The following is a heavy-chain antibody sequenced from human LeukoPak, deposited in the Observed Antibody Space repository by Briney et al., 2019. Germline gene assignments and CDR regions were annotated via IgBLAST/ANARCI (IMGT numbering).Heavy chain of an antibody. CDR3: ARDRVDTAMAH. V-gene: IGHV1-2*04. J-gene: IGHJ4*02. CDR1: GYTFTGYY. CDR2: INPNSGGT. D-gene: IGHD5-18*01. Sequence: ASVKVSCKASGYTFTGYYMHWVRQAPGQGLEWMGWINPNSGGTNYVQKFQGWVTMTRDTSISTAYMELSRLRSDDTAVYYCARDRVDTAMAHWGQGTLVTVSS.